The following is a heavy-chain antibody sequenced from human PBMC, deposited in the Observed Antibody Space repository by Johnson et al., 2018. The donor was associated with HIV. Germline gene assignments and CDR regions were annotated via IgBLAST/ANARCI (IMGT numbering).Heavy chain of an antibody. V-gene: IGHV3-7*03. CDR1: GFTVSSNY. CDR2: IKQDGSEK. Sequence: VQLVESGGGLIQPGGSLRLSCAASGFTVSSNYMSWVRQAPGKGLEWVANIKQDGSEKHYVESVRGRFTISRDNAKNSLYLQMDSLRAEDTAVFYCARLRSGNHAFDFWGQGTMVTVSS. CDR3: ARLRSGNHAFDF. J-gene: IGHJ3*01. D-gene: IGHD2-15*01.